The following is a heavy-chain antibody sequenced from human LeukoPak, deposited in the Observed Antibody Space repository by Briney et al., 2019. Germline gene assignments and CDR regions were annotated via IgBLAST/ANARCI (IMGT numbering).Heavy chain of an antibody. J-gene: IGHJ6*03. Sequence: GGSLRLSCAASGFTFSDYYMSWIRQAPGKGLEWVSYISSSGSTIYYADSVKGRFTISRDNAKNSLYLQMNSLRAEDTAVYYCARNPSGYSYGYLAYYYYYYMDVWGKGTTFTISS. CDR3: ARNPSGYSYGYLAYYYYYYMDV. CDR2: ISSSGSTI. CDR1: GFTFSDYY. D-gene: IGHD5-18*01. V-gene: IGHV3-11*01.